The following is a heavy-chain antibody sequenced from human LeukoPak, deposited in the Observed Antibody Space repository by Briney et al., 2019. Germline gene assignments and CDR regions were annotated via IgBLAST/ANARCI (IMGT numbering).Heavy chain of an antibody. CDR1: GGSISSSSYY. V-gene: IGHV4-39*02. J-gene: IGHJ5*02. CDR3: AKRGVEMSAVRPDNWLDP. D-gene: IGHD3-10*01. Sequence: SETLSLTCTVSGGSISSSSYYWGWIRQPPGKGLEWIGSIYYSGSTYYNPSLKSRVTISVDTSKNHSSLKLRSVTAADTAVYYCAKRGVEMSAVRPDNWLDPWGQGTLVTVSS. CDR2: IYYSGST.